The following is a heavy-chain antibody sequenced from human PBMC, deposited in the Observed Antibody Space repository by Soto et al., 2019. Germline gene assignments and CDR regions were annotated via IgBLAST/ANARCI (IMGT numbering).Heavy chain of an antibody. D-gene: IGHD6-6*01. V-gene: IGHV4-34*01. CDR3: ARGRPIAIAAQGGWFDP. Sequence: SETLSLTCAVYGGSFSGYYWSWIRQPPGKGLEWIGEINHSGSTNYNPSLKSRVTISVDTSKNQFSLKLSSVTAADTAVYYCARGRPIAIAAQGGWFDPWGQGTLVTVSS. CDR2: INHSGST. J-gene: IGHJ5*02. CDR1: GGSFSGYY.